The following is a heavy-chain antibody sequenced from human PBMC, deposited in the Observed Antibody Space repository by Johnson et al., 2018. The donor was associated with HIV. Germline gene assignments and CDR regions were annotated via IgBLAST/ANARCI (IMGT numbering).Heavy chain of an antibody. CDR2: INWNGGRT. CDR1: GFTFDDYG. J-gene: IGHJ3*02. CDR3: ARALKWELGLPDWDAFDI. D-gene: IGHD1-26*01. V-gene: IGHV3-20*04. Sequence: EVQLVESGGGVVRPGGSLRLSCAASGFTFDDYGMSWVRQAPGKGLEWVSGINWNGGRTGYTDSVNGRFTISRDNAQNSLYLHMNSLRAEDTAFYYCARALKWELGLPDWDAFDIWGQGTMVTVSS.